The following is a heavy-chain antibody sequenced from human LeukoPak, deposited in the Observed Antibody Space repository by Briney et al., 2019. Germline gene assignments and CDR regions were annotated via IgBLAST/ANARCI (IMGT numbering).Heavy chain of an antibody. CDR3: TRDSLGDFDY. V-gene: IGHV3-66*01. J-gene: IGHJ4*02. CDR2: IYSGGST. CDR1: GFTVSSNY. Sequence: GGSLRLSCAASGFTVSSNYMSWVRQAPGKGLEWVSVIYSGGSTYYADSVKGRFTISRDNSKNTLYLQMNSLRAEDTAVYYCTRDSLGDFDYWGQGTLVTVSS.